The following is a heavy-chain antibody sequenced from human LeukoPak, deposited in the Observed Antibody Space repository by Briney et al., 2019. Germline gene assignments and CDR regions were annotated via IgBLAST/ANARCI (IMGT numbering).Heavy chain of an antibody. J-gene: IGHJ4*02. V-gene: IGHV1-18*01. CDR2: ISAYNGNT. CDR1: GYTFTSYG. Sequence: VASVKVSCKASGYTFTSYGISWVRQAPGRGLEWMGWISAYNGNTNYAQKLQGRVTMTTDTSTSTAYMELRSLRSDDTAVYYCARSPASIAAAESPSDYWGQGTLVTVSS. CDR3: ARSPASIAAAESPSDY. D-gene: IGHD6-13*01.